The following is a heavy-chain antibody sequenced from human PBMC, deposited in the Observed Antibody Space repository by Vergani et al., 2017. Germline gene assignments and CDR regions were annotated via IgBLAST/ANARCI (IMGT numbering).Heavy chain of an antibody. CDR1: GGSISSYY. V-gene: IGHV4-59*01. CDR2: IYYSGST. Sequence: QVQLQESGPGLVKPSETLSLTCTVSGGSISSYYWSWIRQPPGKGLEWIGYIYYSGSTNYNPSLKSRVTISVDTSKNQFSLKLSSVTAADTAVYCCARVARDDFWGGWVLDYWGQGTLVTVSS. CDR3: ARVARDDFWGGWVLDY. D-gene: IGHD3-3*01. J-gene: IGHJ4*02.